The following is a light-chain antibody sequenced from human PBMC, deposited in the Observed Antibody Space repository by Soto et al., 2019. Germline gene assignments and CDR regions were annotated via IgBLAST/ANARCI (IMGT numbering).Light chain of an antibody. Sequence: QSVLTQPPSASGSPGQSVTISCTGASSDVGGYNYVSWCQQHPGKAPKLMIYEVTKRPSGVPDRFSGSKSGNTGSLTVSGLQAEDEADYYCSSYAGSNNLEFAGGTQLTVL. CDR1: SSDVGGYNY. CDR2: EVT. J-gene: IGLJ3*02. CDR3: SSYAGSNNLE. V-gene: IGLV2-8*01.